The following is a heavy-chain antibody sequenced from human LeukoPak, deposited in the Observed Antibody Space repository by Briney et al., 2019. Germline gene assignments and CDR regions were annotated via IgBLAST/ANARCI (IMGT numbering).Heavy chain of an antibody. CDR1: GFTFDDYA. Sequence: SLRLSCAASGFTFDDYAMHWVRHAPGKGLEWVSGISWNSGSIAYADSVKGRFTISRDNAKNALYLQMNSLRAEDTALYYCTGGDYYDSSGFYYFDYWGQGTLVTVSS. V-gene: IGHV3-9*01. CDR2: ISWNSGSI. D-gene: IGHD3-22*01. CDR3: TGGDYYDSSGFYYFDY. J-gene: IGHJ4*02.